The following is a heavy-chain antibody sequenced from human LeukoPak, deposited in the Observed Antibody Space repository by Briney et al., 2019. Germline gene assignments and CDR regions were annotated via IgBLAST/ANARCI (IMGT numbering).Heavy chain of an antibody. CDR2: FSWDSSSI. V-gene: IGHV3-9*01. CDR3: AKDSGARIAAPGMFDY. CDR1: GLTFDDYA. J-gene: IGHJ4*02. Sequence: SLSLSCAASGLTFDDYAMHWVRQAPGKGLEWVSGFSWDSSSIVYADSEKDRFTISRDNAKNSLYRQINSLRAEDTALYYCAKDSGARIAAPGMFDYWGQGTLVTVSS. D-gene: IGHD6-13*01.